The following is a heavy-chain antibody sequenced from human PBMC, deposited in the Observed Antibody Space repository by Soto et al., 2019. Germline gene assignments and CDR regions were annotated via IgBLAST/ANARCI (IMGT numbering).Heavy chain of an antibody. CDR3: ARHRHPRGTVGATSPLDP. V-gene: IGHV3-53*01. CDR2: HYSGGST. CDR1: GFSVSSNY. J-gene: IGHJ5*02. Sequence: GGSLRLSCAISGFSVSSNYLSWVRQAPGKGLEWVSVHYSGGSTYYADSVQGRFTISRDKSNNTLYLQMRRVRAEDTDVYFCARHRHPRGTVGATSPLDPWGQGTQVTVPS. D-gene: IGHD1-26*01.